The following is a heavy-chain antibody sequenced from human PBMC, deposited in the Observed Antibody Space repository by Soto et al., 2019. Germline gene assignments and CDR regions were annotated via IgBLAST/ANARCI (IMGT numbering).Heavy chain of an antibody. J-gene: IGHJ3*01. V-gene: IGHV3-9*01. CDR3: AALGVTLRTNGLDL. CDR2: ISWNSGSI. Sequence: GGSLRLSCAASGFTFDDYAMHWVRQAPGKGLEWVSHISWNSGSIAYADAVQGRFTISRDNAKNSLYLQMNTLRAEDTALYYCAALGVTLRTNGLDLWGQGTMVTVSS. D-gene: IGHD1-26*01. CDR1: GFTFDDYA.